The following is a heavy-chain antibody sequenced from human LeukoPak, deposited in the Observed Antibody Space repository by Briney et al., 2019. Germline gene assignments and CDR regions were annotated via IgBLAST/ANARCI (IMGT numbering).Heavy chain of an antibody. CDR3: ARGTASSGRSHFDY. J-gene: IGHJ4*02. D-gene: IGHD6-19*01. Sequence: ASVKVSCKASGYTFTGYYMHWVRQAPGQGLEWMGWINPNSGGTNYAQKFQGRVTMTRDTSISTAYMELSRLRSDDTAVYYCARGTASSGRSHFDYWGQGTLVTVSS. CDR2: INPNSGGT. CDR1: GYTFTGYY. V-gene: IGHV1-2*02.